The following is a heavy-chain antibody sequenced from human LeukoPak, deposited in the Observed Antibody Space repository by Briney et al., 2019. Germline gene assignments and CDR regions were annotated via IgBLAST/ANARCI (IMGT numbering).Heavy chain of an antibody. J-gene: IGHJ4*02. Sequence: ASVKVSCKVSGYTLTEISMHWVRQAPGKGLEWMGGFDPEDGETIYAQKFQGRVTMTEDTSTDTAYMELSSLRAEDTAVYYCARILATFTTWDYWGQGTLVTVSS. CDR1: GYTLTEIS. V-gene: IGHV1-24*01. CDR3: ARILATFTTWDY. D-gene: IGHD5-12*01. CDR2: FDPEDGET.